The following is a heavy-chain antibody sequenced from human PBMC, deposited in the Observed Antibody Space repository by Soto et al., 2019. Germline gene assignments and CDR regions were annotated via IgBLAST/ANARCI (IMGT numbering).Heavy chain of an antibody. V-gene: IGHV1-24*01. CDR1: GYTLTELS. CDR3: ATTYLVEAFDI. D-gene: IGHD3-10*01. J-gene: IGHJ3*02. Sequence: QVQLVQSGAEVKKPGASVKVSCKVSGYTLTELSIHWVRQGPGKGLVWMGGFDPDQGKIIYAQKFLGIVSMTEDTSTDTAYMELSSLRSVDTALYYCATTYLVEAFDIWGQGTMVSVSS. CDR2: FDPDQGKI.